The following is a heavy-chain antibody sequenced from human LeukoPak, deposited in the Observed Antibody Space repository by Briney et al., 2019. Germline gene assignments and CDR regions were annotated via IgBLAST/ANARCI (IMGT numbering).Heavy chain of an antibody. CDR1: GFTFSSYA. D-gene: IGHD3-9*01. J-gene: IGHJ4*02. V-gene: IGHV3-23*01. CDR3: ARDHYDSLTGQTGALDY. CDR2: ISGSGGST. Sequence: GGSLRLSCAASGFTFSSYAMSWVRQAPGKGLEWVSAISGSGGSTYYADSVKGRFTISRDNSKNTLYLQMTLRAEDTALYYCARDHYDSLTGQTGALDYWGQGTLVTVSS.